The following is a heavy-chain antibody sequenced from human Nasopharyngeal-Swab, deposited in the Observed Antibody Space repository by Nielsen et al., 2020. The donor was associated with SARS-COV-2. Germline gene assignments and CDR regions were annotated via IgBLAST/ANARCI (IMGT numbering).Heavy chain of an antibody. J-gene: IGHJ6*02. Sequence: ASVKVSCKASGYTFTSYGISWVRQAPGQGLEWMGWISAYNGNTNYAQKLQGRVTMTTDTSTSTAYMELRSLRSDDTAVYYCAREPYYYYDSSGYYHTFGMDVWGQGTTVTVPS. D-gene: IGHD3-22*01. CDR3: AREPYYYYDSSGYYHTFGMDV. CDR1: GYTFTSYG. CDR2: ISAYNGNT. V-gene: IGHV1-18*01.